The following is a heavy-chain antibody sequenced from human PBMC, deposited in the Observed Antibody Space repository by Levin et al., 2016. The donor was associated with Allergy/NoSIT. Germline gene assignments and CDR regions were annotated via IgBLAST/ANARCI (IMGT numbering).Heavy chain of an antibody. J-gene: IGHJ6*03. CDR3: ARLRVPAYYMDV. Sequence: WIRQPPGKGLEWVAVIWYDGSSKYYADSVKGRFTISRDNSKNTLYLQMNSLRAEDTAVYYCARLRVPAYYMDVWGKGTTVTVSS. V-gene: IGHV3-33*01. D-gene: IGHD2-2*01. CDR2: IWYDGSSK.